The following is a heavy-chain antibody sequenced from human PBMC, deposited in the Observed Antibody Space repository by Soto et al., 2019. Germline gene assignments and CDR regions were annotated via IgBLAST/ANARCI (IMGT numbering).Heavy chain of an antibody. CDR1: GGSFSGYY. CDR3: ARGRGLGYCSGGSCYDGYFQH. J-gene: IGHJ1*01. V-gene: IGHV4-34*01. Sequence: SETLSLTCAVYGGSFSGYYWSWIRQPPGKGLEWIGEINHSGSTNYNPSLKSRVTISVDTSKNQSSLKLSSVTAADTAVYYCARGRGLGYCSGGSCYDGYFQHWGQGTLVTVSS. D-gene: IGHD2-15*01. CDR2: INHSGST.